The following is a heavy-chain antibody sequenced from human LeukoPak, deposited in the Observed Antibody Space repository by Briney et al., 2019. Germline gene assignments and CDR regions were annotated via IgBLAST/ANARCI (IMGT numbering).Heavy chain of an antibody. J-gene: IGHJ4*02. Sequence: GGSLRLSCAASRFTFSSYSMNWVRQAPGKGLEWVSSISSSSSYIYYADSVKGRFTISRDNAKNSLYLQMNSLRAEDTAVYYCAKDCKRGGSYIDYWGQGTLVTVSS. D-gene: IGHD1-26*01. CDR1: RFTFSSYS. CDR3: AKDCKRGGSYIDY. V-gene: IGHV3-21*01. CDR2: ISSSSSYI.